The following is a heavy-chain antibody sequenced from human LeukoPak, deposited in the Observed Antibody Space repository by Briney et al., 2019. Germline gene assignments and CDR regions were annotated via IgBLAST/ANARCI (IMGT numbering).Heavy chain of an antibody. J-gene: IGHJ6*03. CDR3: ARRTVYDFWSGYSGLSYYRDV. V-gene: IGHV4-59*08. CDR2: IYYSGST. D-gene: IGHD3-3*01. CDR1: GGSISSYY. Sequence: SETLSLTCTVSGGSISSYYWSWIRQPPGKGLEWIGYIYYSGSTNYNPSLKSRVTISVDTSKNQFSLKLSSVTAADTAVYYCARRTVYDFWSGYSGLSYYRDVWGKGTTVTVSS.